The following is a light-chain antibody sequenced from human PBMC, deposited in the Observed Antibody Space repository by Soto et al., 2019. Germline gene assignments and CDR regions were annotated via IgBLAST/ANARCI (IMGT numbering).Light chain of an antibody. J-gene: IGLJ2*01. V-gene: IGLV4-69*01. Sequence: QLVLTQSPSASASLGASVKLTCTLSSGHSSYAIAWHQQQPERGPRYLMKLNGDGSHSKGDGVPARFSGSSSGAERYLTISSLQSEDEADYYCQTWGTGIVVFGGGTKLTVL. CDR1: SGHSSYA. CDR2: LNGDGSH. CDR3: QTWGTGIVV.